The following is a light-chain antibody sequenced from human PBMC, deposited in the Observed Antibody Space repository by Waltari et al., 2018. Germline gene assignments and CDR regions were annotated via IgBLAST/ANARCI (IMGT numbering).Light chain of an antibody. V-gene: IGLV2-8*01. J-gene: IGLJ3*02. Sequence: QSALTQPPSASGSPGQSVTISCPGTTRDVGGSNLLSWYQQHPAKAPKLIIYQVNKRPSGVPDRFSASKSGSTASLTVSGLQAEDEADYYCSSYVGNNNVVFGGGTKLTVL. CDR1: TRDVGGSNL. CDR3: SSYVGNNNVV. CDR2: QVN.